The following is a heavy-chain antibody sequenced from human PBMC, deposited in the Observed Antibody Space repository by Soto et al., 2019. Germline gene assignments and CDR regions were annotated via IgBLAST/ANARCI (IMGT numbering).Heavy chain of an antibody. CDR3: ARGGNRGHAFDI. CDR1: GGSISSYS. V-gene: IGHV4-59*01. CDR2: IYYSGST. J-gene: IGHJ3*02. Sequence: SETLSLTCTVSGGSISSYSWSWIRQPPGKGLEWIGYIYYSGSTNYNPSLKSRVTKSVDTSKKQFSLKLSSVAAADTAVYYCARGGNRGHAFDIWGQGTMVTVSS.